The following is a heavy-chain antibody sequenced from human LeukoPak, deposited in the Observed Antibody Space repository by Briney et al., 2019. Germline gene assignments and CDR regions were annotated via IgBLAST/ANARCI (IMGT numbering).Heavy chain of an antibody. J-gene: IGHJ4*02. CDR1: GFTFDDYA. CDR2: ISWNSGSI. D-gene: IGHD6-19*01. Sequence: PGGSLRLSCAASGFTFDDYAMHWVRQAPGKGLEWVSGISWNSGSIGYADSVKGRFTISRDNAKNSLYLQMNSLRAEDTALYYCAKGSQGLVRGGYFDYWGQGTLVTVSS. CDR3: AKGSQGLVRGGYFDY. V-gene: IGHV3-9*01.